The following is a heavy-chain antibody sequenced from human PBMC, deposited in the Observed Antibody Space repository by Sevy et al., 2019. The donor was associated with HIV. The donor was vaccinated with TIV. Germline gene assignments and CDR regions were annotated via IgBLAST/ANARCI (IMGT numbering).Heavy chain of an antibody. CDR3: ARDGYCSSTSCYMLPRKYYYYYYMDV. V-gene: IGHV3-7*03. J-gene: IGHJ6*03. Sequence: GGSPRLSCAASGFTFSSYWMSWVRQAPGKGLEWVANIKQDGSEKYYVDSVKGRFTISRDNAKNSLYLQMNSLRAEDTAVYYCARDGYCSSTSCYMLPRKYYYYYYMDVWGKGTTVTVSS. CDR2: IKQDGSEK. D-gene: IGHD2-2*03. CDR1: GFTFSSYW.